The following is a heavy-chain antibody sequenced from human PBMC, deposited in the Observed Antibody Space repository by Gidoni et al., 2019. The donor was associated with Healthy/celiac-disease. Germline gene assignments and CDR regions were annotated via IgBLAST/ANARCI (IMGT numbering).Heavy chain of an antibody. Sequence: QVQLVESGGGVVQPGRSMRLSCEASGVTFSSYGMHWVRQAPGKGLEWVGVIWYDGSNKYYADSVKGRFTISRDNSKNTLYLQMNSLRAEDTAVYYCASGGGDCPVDYWGQGTLVTVSS. CDR3: ASGGGDCPVDY. CDR2: IWYDGSNK. D-gene: IGHD2-21*01. CDR1: GVTFSSYG. V-gene: IGHV3-33*01. J-gene: IGHJ4*02.